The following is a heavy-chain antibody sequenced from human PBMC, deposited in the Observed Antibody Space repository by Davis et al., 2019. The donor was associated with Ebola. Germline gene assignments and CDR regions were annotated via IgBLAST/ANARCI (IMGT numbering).Heavy chain of an antibody. CDR3: ARGRRKYYGSGSYYTDAFDI. V-gene: IGHV4-59*06. Sequence: MPSETLSLTCTVSGGSISSYYWSWIRQPPGKGLEWIGYIYYSGSTYYNPSLKSRVTISVDTSKNQFSLKLSSVTAADTAVYYCARGRRKYYGSGSYYTDAFDIWGQGTMVTVSS. CDR2: IYYSGST. J-gene: IGHJ3*02. D-gene: IGHD3-10*01. CDR1: GGSISSYY.